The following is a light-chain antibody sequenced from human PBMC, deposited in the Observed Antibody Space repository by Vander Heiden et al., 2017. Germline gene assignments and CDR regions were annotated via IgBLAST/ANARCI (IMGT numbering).Light chain of an antibody. V-gene: IGLV3-16*01. CDR2: KDS. J-gene: IGLJ3*02. CDR1: ALPKKY. Sequence: SYALTQPPSVSVSLGQMARITCSGEALPKKYAYWYQQKPGQFPVLVIYKDSERPSGIPERFSGSSSGTVVTLTISGVQAEDEADYYCLSADSSGTYPVFGGGTKLTVL. CDR3: LSADSSGTYPV.